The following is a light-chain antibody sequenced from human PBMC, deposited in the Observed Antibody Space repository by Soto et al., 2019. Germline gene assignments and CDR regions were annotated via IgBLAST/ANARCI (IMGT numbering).Light chain of an antibody. CDR3: QKYNDAHRT. CDR1: QDISNY. CDR2: EAS. J-gene: IGKJ1*01. Sequence: QMTQSPSSLSASVGDRVTITCRASQDISNYLAWYQQKPGGAPKLLIYEASTLQSGVPSRFSGSGSGADFTLTISRLQPEDVAIYYCQKYNDAHRTFGQGTRVEMK. V-gene: IGKV1-27*01.